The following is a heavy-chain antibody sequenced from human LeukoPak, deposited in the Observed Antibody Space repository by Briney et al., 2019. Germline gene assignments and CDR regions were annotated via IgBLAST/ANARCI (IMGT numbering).Heavy chain of an antibody. CDR3: ARDRDQLLRFGMDV. CDR1: GFTFSSYG. D-gene: IGHD2-2*01. V-gene: IGHV3-33*01. J-gene: IGHJ6*02. CDR2: IWYDGSNK. Sequence: GGSLRLSCAASGFTFSSYGMHWVRQAPGKGLEGVAVIWYDGSNKYYADSVKGRFTISRDNSKNTLYLQMNSLRAEDTAVYYCARDRDQLLRFGMDVWGQGTTVTVSS.